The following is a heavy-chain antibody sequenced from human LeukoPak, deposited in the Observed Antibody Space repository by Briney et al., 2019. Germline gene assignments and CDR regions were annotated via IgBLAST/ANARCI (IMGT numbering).Heavy chain of an antibody. CDR2: IYYSGST. CDR1: GGSISSGGYY. V-gene: IGHV4-31*03. D-gene: IGHD2-2*03. Sequence: SETLSLTCTVSGGSISSGGYYWSWIRQHPGKGLEWIGYIYYSGSTYYNPSLKSRVTISVDTSKNQFSLKLSSVAAADTAVYYCARGVDIVVVPAAGWIAYWGQGTLVTVSS. J-gene: IGHJ4*02. CDR3: ARGVDIVVVPAAGWIAY.